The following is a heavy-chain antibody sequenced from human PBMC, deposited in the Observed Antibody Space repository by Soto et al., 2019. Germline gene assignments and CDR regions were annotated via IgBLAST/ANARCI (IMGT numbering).Heavy chain of an antibody. J-gene: IGHJ5*02. CDR1: RLSFSRYW. CDR3: AREAGTWHLPLNWFDP. CDR2: INSDGTTT. D-gene: IGHD6-19*01. V-gene: IGHV3-74*01. Sequence: GGSLRLSCVASRLSFSRYWMHWVRQAPGKGPEWVSRINSDGTTTNYADSVRGRFTISRDNAKNSLYLQMNSLRDEDTAVYYCAREAGTWHLPLNWFDPWGQGTLVTVSS.